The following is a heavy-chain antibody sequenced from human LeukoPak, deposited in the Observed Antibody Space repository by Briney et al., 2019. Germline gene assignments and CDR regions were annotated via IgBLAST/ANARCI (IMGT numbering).Heavy chain of an antibody. CDR3: ARGVKGLRGAFDI. J-gene: IGHJ3*02. Sequence: PSETLSLTCAVSGGSVSSYYWSWIRQTPGKGLEWIGYIYYSGSTYSNPSLKSRLTMSVDISKNQFSLKLSSVTAADTAVYYCARGVKGLRGAFDIWGQGTMVTVSS. D-gene: IGHD3-10*01. V-gene: IGHV4-59*06. CDR2: IYYSGST. CDR1: GGSVSSYY.